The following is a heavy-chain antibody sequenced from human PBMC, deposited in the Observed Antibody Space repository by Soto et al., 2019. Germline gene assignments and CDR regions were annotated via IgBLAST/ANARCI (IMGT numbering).Heavy chain of an antibody. CDR3: ARDVGSSSTWEI. J-gene: IGHJ3*02. CDR2: ISAYNGNT. Sequence: QVQLVQSGAEVKKPGASVKVSCKASGYTFTSYGITWVRQAPGQGLEWMGWISAYNGNTNYAQKLQGRVTMTTDTPTSTAYMERRSLRSDDTAVYYCARDVGSSSTWEIWGQGTMVTVSS. CDR1: GYTFTSYG. V-gene: IGHV1-18*01. D-gene: IGHD6-13*01.